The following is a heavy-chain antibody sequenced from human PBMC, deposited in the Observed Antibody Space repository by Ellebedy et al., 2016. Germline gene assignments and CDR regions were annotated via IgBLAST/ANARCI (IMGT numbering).Heavy chain of an antibody. CDR2: IYYSGST. CDR3: ARQDSNYVEG. D-gene: IGHD4-11*01. V-gene: IGHV4-59*08. J-gene: IGHJ4*02. Sequence: SETLSLTCTVSGGSISSYYWSWIRQPPGKGLEWIWYIYYSGSTNYNPSLKSRVTISVDTSKNQFSLKLSSVTAAETAVYYCARQDSNYVEGWGQGTLVTVSS. CDR1: GGSISSYY.